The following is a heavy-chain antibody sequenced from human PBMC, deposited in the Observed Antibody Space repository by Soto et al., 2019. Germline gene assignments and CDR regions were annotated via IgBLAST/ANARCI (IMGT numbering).Heavy chain of an antibody. J-gene: IGHJ4*02. V-gene: IGHV4-4*02. Sequence: QVQLQESGPGLVKPSETLSLTCAVSGASIGTTYWWSWVRQPPGEGLEWIGEIHYIGTTNYNPSLKSRVTISLDKSKNQFSLNLNSVTAADTAMYYCTRALLKSLDYWGQGTLVTVSS. CDR1: GASIGTTYW. D-gene: IGHD3-9*01. CDR3: TRALLKSLDY. CDR2: IHYIGTT.